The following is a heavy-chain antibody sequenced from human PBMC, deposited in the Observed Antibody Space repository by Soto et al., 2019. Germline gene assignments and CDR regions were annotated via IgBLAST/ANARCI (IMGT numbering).Heavy chain of an antibody. Sequence: EVQLLESGGGLVQPGGFLRLTCAASGFSVSDYDMGWVRQAPGKGLEWVSLIRGDGGATYYADSVEGRLTTSRDTSENTVYLDMNSLRAEDTALYYCAKDRRGGEYPAFDLWGQGTMVTVPS. CDR1: GFSVSDYD. CDR2: IRGDGGAT. V-gene: IGHV3-23*01. CDR3: AKDRRGGEYPAFDL. D-gene: IGHD2-21*01. J-gene: IGHJ3*01.